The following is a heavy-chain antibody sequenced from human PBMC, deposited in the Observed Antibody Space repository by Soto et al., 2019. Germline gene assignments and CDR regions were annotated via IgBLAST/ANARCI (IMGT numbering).Heavy chain of an antibody. D-gene: IGHD2-2*01. Sequence: EVQLVQSGAEVKKPGESLRISCKGSGYSFTSYWISWVRQMPGKGLEWMGRIDPSDSYTNYSPSFQGHVTISADKSISTAYVQWSSLKASDTAMYYCASRTSYCSSTSCYGEPTYYYYGMDVWGQGTTVTVSS. CDR1: GYSFTSYW. J-gene: IGHJ6*02. V-gene: IGHV5-10-1*03. CDR3: ASRTSYCSSTSCYGEPTYYYYGMDV. CDR2: IDPSDSYT.